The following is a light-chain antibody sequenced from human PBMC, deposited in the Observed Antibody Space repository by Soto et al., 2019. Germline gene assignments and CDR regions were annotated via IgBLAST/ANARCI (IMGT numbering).Light chain of an antibody. CDR2: DAS. CDR3: QQYKSYSS. CDR1: QSLKTR. J-gene: IGKJ1*01. V-gene: IGKV1-5*01. Sequence: TRSPSTMYASVGKRVNLTLWASQSLKTRLAWYQQRPGKAPKRLIYDASALESGVPSRFSGGGSGTEFTLTINSLQPDDLATYICQQYKSYSSFGRGTEV.